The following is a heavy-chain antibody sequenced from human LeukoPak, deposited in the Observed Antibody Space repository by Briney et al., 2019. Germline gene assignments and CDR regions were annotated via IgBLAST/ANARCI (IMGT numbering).Heavy chain of an antibody. CDR2: INSDVIST. CDR3: ARESPGDYGMGV. V-gene: IGHV3-74*01. CDR1: GFTFSRYW. Sequence: PGGSLRLSCAASGFTFSRYWMHWVRQAPGKGLVWVSGINSDVISTSYADSAKGRFTISRDNAKNTLYLQMNSLRAEDTAVYYCARESPGDYGMGVWGQGTTVTVSS. D-gene: IGHD3-16*01. J-gene: IGHJ6*02.